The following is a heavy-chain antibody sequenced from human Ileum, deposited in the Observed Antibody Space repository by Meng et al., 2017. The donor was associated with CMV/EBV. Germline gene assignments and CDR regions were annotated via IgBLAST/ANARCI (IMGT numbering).Heavy chain of an antibody. CDR2: IYSDGTT. Sequence: QVQLQESGPRLVKPSGTLSLTCAGSGDSISSNNWWSWVRLSPGERLEWIGDIYSDGTTNYNPSLKSRVTMSVDKSKNQLSLRLNSLTAADTAVYYCARGTPNFGFDYWGQVTLVTVSS. J-gene: IGHJ4*02. CDR3: ARGTPNFGFDY. D-gene: IGHD1-1*01. CDR1: GDSISSNNW. V-gene: IGHV4-4*02.